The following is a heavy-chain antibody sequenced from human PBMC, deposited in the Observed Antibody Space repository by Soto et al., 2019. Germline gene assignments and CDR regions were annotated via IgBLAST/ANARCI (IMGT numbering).Heavy chain of an antibody. CDR3: ARGLGYCSSTSCYIWFDY. D-gene: IGHD2-2*02. J-gene: IGHJ4*02. Sequence: EVHLLESGGGLVQPGGSLRLSCAASGFTFSTYAMSWVRQAPGKGLEWVSAISGSGGSTYYADPVKGRFTISRDNSKNTLYLQMNSLRAEATAVHYCARGLGYCSSTSCYIWFDYWGQGTLVTVSS. V-gene: IGHV3-23*01. CDR2: ISGSGGST. CDR1: GFTFSTYA.